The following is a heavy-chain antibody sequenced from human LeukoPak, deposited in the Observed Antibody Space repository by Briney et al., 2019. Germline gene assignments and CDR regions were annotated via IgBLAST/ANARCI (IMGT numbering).Heavy chain of an antibody. CDR3: ARAQKYDFWSGPIDQ. CDR2: INHSGRV. V-gene: IGHV4-34*01. J-gene: IGHJ4*02. Sequence: SETLSLTCAVYDESFSDFYLNWIRQPPGKGLEWIGEINHSGRVNYNPSLKSRVSMSVQKSRNNFSLRLNSVTAADTAVYHCARAQKYDFWSGPIDQWSQGTQATVPS. CDR1: DESFSDFY. D-gene: IGHD3-3*01.